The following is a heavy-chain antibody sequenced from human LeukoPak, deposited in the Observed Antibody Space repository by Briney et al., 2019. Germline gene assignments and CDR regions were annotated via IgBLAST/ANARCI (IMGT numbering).Heavy chain of an antibody. D-gene: IGHD5-12*01. V-gene: IGHV3-64*01. CDR3: ARGSSGYGAFDI. Sequence: YYANSVKGRFTISRVNSKNTLYLQMGSLRAEDMAVYYCARGSSGYGAFDIWGQGTMVTVSS. J-gene: IGHJ3*02.